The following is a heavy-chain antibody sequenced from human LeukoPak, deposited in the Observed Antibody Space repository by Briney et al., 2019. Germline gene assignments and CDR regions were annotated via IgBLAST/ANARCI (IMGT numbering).Heavy chain of an antibody. CDR2: IRYDGSNK. Sequence: PGGSLRLSCAASGFTFSSYGMHWVRQAPGKGLEWVAFIRYDGSNKYYADSVKGRFTISRDNSKNTLYLQMNSLRAEGTAVYYCAEDRLLWFGELLPPYYFDYWGQGTLVTVSS. D-gene: IGHD3-10*01. V-gene: IGHV3-30*02. J-gene: IGHJ4*02. CDR1: GFTFSSYG. CDR3: AEDRLLWFGELLPPYYFDY.